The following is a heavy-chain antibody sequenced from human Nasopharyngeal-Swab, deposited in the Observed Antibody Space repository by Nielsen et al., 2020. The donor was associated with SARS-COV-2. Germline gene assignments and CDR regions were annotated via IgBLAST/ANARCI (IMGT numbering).Heavy chain of an antibody. Sequence: GESLKISCAASGFTFSNYWMHWVRQAPGKGLVWVSRINSDGRSTTYADSVKGRFTISRDNAKNTLYLQMNSLRAEDTAVYYCAKERRATIFGAVDAFDIWGQGTMVTVSP. V-gene: IGHV3-74*01. J-gene: IGHJ3*02. D-gene: IGHD3-3*01. CDR2: INSDGRST. CDR1: GFTFSNYW. CDR3: AKERRATIFGAVDAFDI.